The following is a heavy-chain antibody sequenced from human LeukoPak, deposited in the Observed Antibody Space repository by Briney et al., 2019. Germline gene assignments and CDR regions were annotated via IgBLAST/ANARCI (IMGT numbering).Heavy chain of an antibody. CDR3: AREHPIDYGGNYLFDY. CDR1: GGSISSYY. D-gene: IGHD4-23*01. J-gene: IGHJ4*02. CDR2: IYYSGST. Sequence: SETLSLTCTVSGGSISSYYWSWIRQPPGKGLEWIGYIYYSGSTNYNPSLKSRVTISVDTSKNQFSLKLSSVTAADTAVYYCAREHPIDYGGNYLFDYWGQGTLVTVSS. V-gene: IGHV4-59*01.